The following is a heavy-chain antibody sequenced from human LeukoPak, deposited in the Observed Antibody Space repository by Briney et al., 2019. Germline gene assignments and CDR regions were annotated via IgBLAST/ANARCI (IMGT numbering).Heavy chain of an antibody. V-gene: IGHV1-3*01. CDR2: INAGNGNT. Sequence: ASVKVSCMASGYTFTSYAMHWVRQAPGQRLEWMGWINAGNGNTKYSQKFQGRVTITRDTSASTAYMELSSLRSEDTAVYYCASPHERYCSGGSCYPRPFDYWGQGTLVTVSS. CDR1: GYTFTSYA. CDR3: ASPHERYCSGGSCYPRPFDY. D-gene: IGHD2-15*01. J-gene: IGHJ4*02.